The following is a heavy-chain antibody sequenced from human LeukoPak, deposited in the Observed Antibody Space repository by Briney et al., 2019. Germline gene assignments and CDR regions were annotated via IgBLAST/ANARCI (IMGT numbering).Heavy chain of an antibody. CDR2: IYYSGST. D-gene: IGHD2-15*01. Sequence: SETLSLTCTVSGVSISNSSYYWGWIRQPPGKGLEWIGSIYYSGSTYYNPSLKSRVTISVDTSKNQFSLKLSSVTAADTAVYYCARTDYCSGGSCFGYWGQGTLVTVSS. CDR1: GVSISNSSYY. CDR3: ARTDYCSGGSCFGY. V-gene: IGHV4-39*01. J-gene: IGHJ4*02.